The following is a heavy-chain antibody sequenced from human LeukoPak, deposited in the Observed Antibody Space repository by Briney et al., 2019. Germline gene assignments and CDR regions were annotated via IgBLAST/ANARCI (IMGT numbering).Heavy chain of an antibody. D-gene: IGHD1-7*01. CDR1: GGSISSSSYY. CDR3: ARGSYNWNYRGKHNWFDP. V-gene: IGHV4-39*07. J-gene: IGHJ5*02. CDR2: IYYSGST. Sequence: SETLSLTCTVSGGSISSSSYYWGWIRQPPGKGLEWIGSIYYSGSTYYNPSLKSRVTISVDTSKNQFSLKLSSVTAADTAVYYCARGSYNWNYRGKHNWFDPWGQGTLVTVSS.